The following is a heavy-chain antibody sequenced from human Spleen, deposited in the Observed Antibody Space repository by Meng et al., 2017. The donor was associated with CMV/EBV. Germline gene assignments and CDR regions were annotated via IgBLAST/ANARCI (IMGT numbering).Heavy chain of an antibody. D-gene: IGHD2-15*01. Sequence: ASVKVSCKASGGTFSSNAINWVRQAPGQGLEWMGWVSAYNGATNYVQKFQGRVTMTADTSTSTAYMELRNLTSDDTAVYYCARRPGYDHHDYWGQGTLVTVSS. V-gene: IGHV1-18*01. CDR1: GGTFSSNA. J-gene: IGHJ4*02. CDR3: ARRPGYDHHDY. CDR2: VSAYNGAT.